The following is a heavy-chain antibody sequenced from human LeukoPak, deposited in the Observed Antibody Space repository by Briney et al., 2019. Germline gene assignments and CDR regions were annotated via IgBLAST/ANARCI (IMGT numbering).Heavy chain of an antibody. Sequence: GASVKVSCKASGFTFSSYAMSWVRQAPGKGLEWVSAISGSGGSTYYADSVKGRFTISRDNSKNTLYLQMNSLRAEDTAVYYCAKELAWLAGFDYWGQGTLVTVSS. CDR3: AKELAWLAGFDY. CDR2: ISGSGGST. J-gene: IGHJ4*02. D-gene: IGHD6-19*01. CDR1: GFTFSSYA. V-gene: IGHV3-23*01.